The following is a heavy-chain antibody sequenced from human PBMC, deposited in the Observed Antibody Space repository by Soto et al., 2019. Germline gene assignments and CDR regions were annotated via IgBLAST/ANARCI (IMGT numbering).Heavy chain of an antibody. CDR3: VRARGYIAFDS. CDR1: GFTFSTSW. V-gene: IGHV3-7*01. Sequence: PGGSLRLSCAASGFTFSTSWMNWVRQAPGKGLEWVAGIKEDGSEKYYVDSVKGRFTISKDNAENSLELHMNRLRVEDTAVYYCVRARGYIAFDSWGLGTLVTVSS. J-gene: IGHJ4*02. CDR2: IKEDGSEK. D-gene: IGHD5-18*01.